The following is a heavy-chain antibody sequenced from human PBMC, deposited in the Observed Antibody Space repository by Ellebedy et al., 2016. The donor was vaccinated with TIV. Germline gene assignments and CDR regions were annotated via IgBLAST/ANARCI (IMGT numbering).Heavy chain of an antibody. CDR2: IYYSGST. V-gene: IGHV4-39*07. CDR1: GDSISSSSFF. CDR3: ARVLRGGRYGDYFDY. Sequence: MPSETLSLTCTVSGDSISSSSFFWGWIRQPPGKGLVWIGSIYYSGSTYYSPSLKSRVTISVDTSKNQFSLNLSSVTAADTAVYYCARVLRGGRYGDYFDYWGQGTLVTVSS. D-gene: IGHD3-3*01. J-gene: IGHJ4*02.